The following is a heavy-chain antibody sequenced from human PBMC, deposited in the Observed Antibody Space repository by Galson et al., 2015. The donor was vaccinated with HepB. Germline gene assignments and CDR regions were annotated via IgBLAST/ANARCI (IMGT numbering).Heavy chain of an antibody. D-gene: IGHD2-2*01. CDR2: IKSKTDGGTT. Sequence: SLRLSCAASGFTFSNAWMSWVRQAPGKGLEWVGRIKSKTDGGTTDYAAPVKGRFTISRDDSKNTLYLQMNSLRTEDTAVYYCTTDLNCSSTSCSYYYYGMDVWAKGPRSPSP. CDR3: TTDLNCSSTSCSYYYYGMDV. J-gene: IGHJ6*02. V-gene: IGHV3-15*01. CDR1: GFTFSNAW.